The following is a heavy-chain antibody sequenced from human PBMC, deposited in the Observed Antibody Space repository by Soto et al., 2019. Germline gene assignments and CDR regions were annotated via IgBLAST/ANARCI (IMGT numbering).Heavy chain of an antibody. J-gene: IGHJ4*02. CDR1: GFTFSTDS. Sequence: EVQLVESGGGLVQPGGSLRLSCVASGFTFSTDSMNWVRQAPGEGLEWVARISTSGATRYYADSVKGRFTISRDNAKTSLYLQMDSLRNEDTAVYYCARFFGSGFDYWGQGTLVTVSS. D-gene: IGHD6-19*01. CDR3: ARFFGSGFDY. V-gene: IGHV3-48*02. CDR2: ISTSGATR.